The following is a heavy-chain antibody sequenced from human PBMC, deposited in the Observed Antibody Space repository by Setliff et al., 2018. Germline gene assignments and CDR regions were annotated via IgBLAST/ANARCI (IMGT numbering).Heavy chain of an antibody. Sequence: LRLSCAASGFTFSSYEMNWVRQAPGKGLEWVSYISSSGSTIFYADSVKGRFAISRDNAKKSLYLQMNSLRAEDTAVYYCACPDILTGLSDYWGQGTLVTVSS. CDR1: GFTFSSYE. CDR3: ACPDILTGLSDY. J-gene: IGHJ4*02. CDR2: ISSSGSTI. D-gene: IGHD3-9*01. V-gene: IGHV3-48*03.